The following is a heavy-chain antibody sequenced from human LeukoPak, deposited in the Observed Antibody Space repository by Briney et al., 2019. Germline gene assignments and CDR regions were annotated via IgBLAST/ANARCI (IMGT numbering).Heavy chain of an antibody. CDR3: ASLYSNYVFDAFDI. Sequence: SVKVSCKASGGTFSSYAISWVRQAPGQGLEWMGRIIPIFGIANYAQKFQGRVTITADKSTSTAYMELSCLRSEDTAVYYCASLYSNYVFDAFDIWGQGTMVTVSS. J-gene: IGHJ3*02. CDR2: IIPIFGIA. V-gene: IGHV1-69*04. D-gene: IGHD4-11*01. CDR1: GGTFSSYA.